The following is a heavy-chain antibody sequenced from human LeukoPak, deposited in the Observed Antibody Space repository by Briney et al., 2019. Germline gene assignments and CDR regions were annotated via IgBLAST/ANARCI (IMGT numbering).Heavy chain of an antibody. CDR1: GGSISSYY. CDR3: ARESYYYDRAFDY. Sequence: SETLSLTCTVSGGSISSYYWSWIRQPPGKGLEWIGYIYYSGSTNYNPSLKSRVTISVDTSKNQFSLKLSSVTAADTAVYYCARESYYYDRAFDYWGQGTLVTVSS. CDR2: IYYSGST. J-gene: IGHJ4*02. V-gene: IGHV4-59*01. D-gene: IGHD3-22*01.